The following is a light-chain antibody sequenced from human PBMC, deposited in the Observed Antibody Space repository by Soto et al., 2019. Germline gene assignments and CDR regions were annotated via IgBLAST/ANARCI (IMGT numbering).Light chain of an antibody. V-gene: IGKV1-8*01. J-gene: IGKJ1*01. CDR1: QGISSY. CDR2: AAS. Sequence: AIRMTQSPSSLSASTGDRVTITCRASQGISSYLAWYQQKPGKAPKLLIYAASTLQSGVPSRFSGSGSGTDFTLTISCLQSEDFATYYCQQYYSHGTFGQGTKVEIK. CDR3: QQYYSHGT.